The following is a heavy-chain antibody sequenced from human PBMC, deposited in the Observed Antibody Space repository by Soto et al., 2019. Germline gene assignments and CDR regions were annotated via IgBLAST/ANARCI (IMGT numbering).Heavy chain of an antibody. V-gene: IGHV5-51*01. Sequence: GASVQISGEGCGDRVSSYWRGWVRQMTGKGLEWMGIIYPGDSDTRYSPSFQGQVTISADKSISTAYLQWSSLKASDTAMYYCARDMRDGYNSESAYRGQGTPVTVSS. CDR1: GDRVSSYW. J-gene: IGHJ4*02. D-gene: IGHD5-12*01. CDR3: ARDMRDGYNSESAY. CDR2: IYPGDSDT.